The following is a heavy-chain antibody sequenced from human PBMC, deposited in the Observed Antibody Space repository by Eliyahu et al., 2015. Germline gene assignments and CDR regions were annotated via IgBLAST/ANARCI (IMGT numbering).Heavy chain of an antibody. V-gene: IGHV4-39*01. D-gene: IGHD3-10*01. Sequence: GWIRQPPGKGLEWIGSIYYSGSTYYNPSLKSRVTISVDTSKNQFSLKLSSVTAADTAVYYCARLRGEWGQGTLVTVSS. J-gene: IGHJ4*02. CDR2: IYYSGST. CDR3: ARLRGE.